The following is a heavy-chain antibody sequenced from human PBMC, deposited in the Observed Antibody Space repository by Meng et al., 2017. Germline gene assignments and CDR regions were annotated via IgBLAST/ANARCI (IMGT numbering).Heavy chain of an antibody. Sequence: GGSLRLSCAASGFTFSSYAMHWVRQAPGKGLEWVAVISYDGSNKYYAGSVKSRFTISRDNSKNTRYLQMNSLRAEDTAVHYCARGYAGAGNFDYWGQGTLVTVSS. V-gene: IGHV3-30*04. D-gene: IGHD6-19*01. CDR3: ARGYAGAGNFDY. CDR1: GFTFSSYA. J-gene: IGHJ4*02. CDR2: ISYDGSNK.